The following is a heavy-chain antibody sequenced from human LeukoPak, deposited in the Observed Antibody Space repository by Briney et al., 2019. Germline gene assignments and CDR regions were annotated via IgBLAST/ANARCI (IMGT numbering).Heavy chain of an antibody. V-gene: IGHV1-46*01. J-gene: IGHJ6*02. D-gene: IGHD2-2*02. CDR1: GSSFTSHY. Sequence: ASVKVSCKASGSSFTSHYMHWVRQAPGQGLEWMGIINPSGGSTTYAQKFQGRVTMTEDTSTDTAYMELSSLRSEDTAVYYCATGFAKYCSSTSCYTQVAFVSYGMDVWGQGTTVTVSS. CDR2: INPSGGST. CDR3: ATGFAKYCSSTSCYTQVAFVSYGMDV.